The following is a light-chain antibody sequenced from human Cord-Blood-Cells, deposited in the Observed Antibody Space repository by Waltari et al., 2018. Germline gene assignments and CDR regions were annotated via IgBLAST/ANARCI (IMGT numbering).Light chain of an antibody. CDR1: TGAVTSGHY. CDR2: DTS. Sequence: QSVVTQEPSLTVSPGGTVTLPCGSSTGAVTSGHYPYWFQQKPGQAPRTLIYDTSNNHSWTPARFSGSLLGGKAALTLSGAQPEDEAEYYCLLSYSGARLYVFGTGTKVTVL. CDR3: LLSYSGARLYV. J-gene: IGLJ1*01. V-gene: IGLV7-46*01.